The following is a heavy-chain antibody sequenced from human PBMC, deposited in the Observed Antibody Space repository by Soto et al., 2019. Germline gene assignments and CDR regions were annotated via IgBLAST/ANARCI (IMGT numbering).Heavy chain of an antibody. V-gene: IGHV3-15*01. CDR3: TTDDPINTH. CDR1: GFIFSNAW. J-gene: IGHJ4*02. Sequence: GGSLRLSCAASGFIFSNAWMSWVRQAPGKGLEWVGRIKSKINGGTTDYAAPVRGRFSISRDDSKNTLYLQMNSLKTVDTAVYYCTTDDPINTHWGQGTLVTVSS. CDR2: IKSKINGGTT.